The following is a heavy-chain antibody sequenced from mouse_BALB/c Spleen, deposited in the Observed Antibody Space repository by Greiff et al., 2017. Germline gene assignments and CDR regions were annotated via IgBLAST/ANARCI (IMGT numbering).Heavy chain of an antibody. J-gene: IGHJ2*01. CDR3: ARYWDYVDY. CDR2: ISYSGST. D-gene: IGHD4-1*01. Sequence: EVQLKESGPGLVKPSQSLSLTCTVTGYSITSDYAWNWIRQFPGNKLEWMGYISYSGSTSYNPSLKSRISITRDTSKNQFFLQLNSVTTEDTATYYCARYWDYVDYWGQGTTLTVSS. V-gene: IGHV3-2*02. CDR1: GYSITSDYA.